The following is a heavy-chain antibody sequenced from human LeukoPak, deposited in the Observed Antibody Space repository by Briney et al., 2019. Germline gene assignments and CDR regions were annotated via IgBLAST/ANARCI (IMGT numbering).Heavy chain of an antibody. D-gene: IGHD2-21*02. CDR3: ARTSLSDTYCGGDCYLGWFDP. CDR2: INPSGGST. Sequence: ASVKVSCKASGYTFTSYYMHWVRQAPGQGLEWMGIINPSGGSTSYAQKFQGRVTMTRDTSTSTVYMELSSLRSEDTAVYYCARTSLSDTYCGGDCYLGWFDPWGQGTLVTVSS. J-gene: IGHJ5*02. CDR1: GYTFTSYY. V-gene: IGHV1-46*01.